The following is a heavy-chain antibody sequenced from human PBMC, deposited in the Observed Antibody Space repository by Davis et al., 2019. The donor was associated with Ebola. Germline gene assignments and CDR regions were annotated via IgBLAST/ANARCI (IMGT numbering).Heavy chain of an antibody. CDR2: IKQDGSEK. CDR3: VSGDGRGSSYDMDV. J-gene: IGHJ6*02. V-gene: IGHV3-7*03. D-gene: IGHD5-12*01. Sequence: GESLKISCAASGFTFRTYWMSWVRQAPGKGPEWVAIIKQDGSEKYYVDSVKGRFTISRDNAKSSLFLQTDSLRADDTAVYYCVSGDGRGSSYDMDVWGQGTTVTVSS. CDR1: GFTFRTYW.